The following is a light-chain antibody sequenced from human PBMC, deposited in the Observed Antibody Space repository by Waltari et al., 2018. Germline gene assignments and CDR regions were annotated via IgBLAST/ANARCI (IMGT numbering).Light chain of an antibody. CDR2: TIS. CDR3: AAWDGSLNAYV. Sequence: QSVLTQPPSASGTPGQRVTISCSGSSSNIGSNYVNWYQQFPGTAPKLPLYTISQRPLGVRDRFSGSKSGTSASLAISGLQSEDEADYYCAAWDGSLNAYVFGAGTKVTVL. J-gene: IGLJ1*01. CDR1: SSNIGSNY. V-gene: IGLV1-44*01.